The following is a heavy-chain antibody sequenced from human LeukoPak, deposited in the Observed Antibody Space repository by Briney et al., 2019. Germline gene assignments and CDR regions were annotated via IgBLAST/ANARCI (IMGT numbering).Heavy chain of an antibody. CDR2: IYPGDSDT. Sequence: GESLKISCKGSGYSFTSYWIGWVRQMPGKGLEWMGIIYPGDSDTRYSPSFQGQVTISADKSISTAYLQWSSLKASDTAKYYCARRVQLERYSDAFDIWGQGTMVTVSS. CDR1: GYSFTSYW. CDR3: ARRVQLERYSDAFDI. J-gene: IGHJ3*02. V-gene: IGHV5-51*01. D-gene: IGHD1-1*01.